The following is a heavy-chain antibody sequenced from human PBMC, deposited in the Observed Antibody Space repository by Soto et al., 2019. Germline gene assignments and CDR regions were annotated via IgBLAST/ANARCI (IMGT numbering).Heavy chain of an antibody. V-gene: IGHV4-59*08. CDR1: GGSISSYY. D-gene: IGHD1-1*01. CDR3: ARRYGTYFDF. Sequence: QVQLQESGPGLVKPSETLSLTCTVSGGSISSYYWSWIRQPPGKGLEWIGYIYYSGRTNHNPSLNSRVTLSVDTSQNQFSLKLSSMTAADTAVYYCARRYGTYFDFWGQGTLVTVS. J-gene: IGHJ4*02. CDR2: IYYSGRT.